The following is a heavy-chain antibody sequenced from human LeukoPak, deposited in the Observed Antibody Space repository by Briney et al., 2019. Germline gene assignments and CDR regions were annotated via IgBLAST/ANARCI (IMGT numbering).Heavy chain of an antibody. V-gene: IGHV1-3*01. CDR1: GYTFTSYA. CDR2: INAGNGNT. CDR3: ARDNIWEIVVVLDP. D-gene: IGHD3-22*01. Sequence: ASAKVSCKASGYTFTSYAMHWASQAPGQRLEWRGWINAGNGNTKYSQKFQGIVTITRDTSASTAYMELSSLRSEDTAVYYCARDNIWEIVVVLDPWGQGTLVTVSS. J-gene: IGHJ5*02.